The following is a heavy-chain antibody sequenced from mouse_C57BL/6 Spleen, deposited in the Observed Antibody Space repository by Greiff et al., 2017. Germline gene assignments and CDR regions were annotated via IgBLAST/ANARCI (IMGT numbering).Heavy chain of an antibody. D-gene: IGHD2-5*01. CDR2: IDPSDSYT. CDR1: GYTFTSYW. V-gene: IGHV1-50*01. J-gene: IGHJ3*01. Sequence: QVQLQQPGAELVKPGASVKLSCKASGYTFTSYWMQWVKQRPGQGLEWIGEIDPSDSYTNYNQKFKGKATLTVDTSSSTAYMQLSSLTSEASAVYYCARSYSNGRFAYWGQGTLVTVAA. CDR3: ARSYSNGRFAY.